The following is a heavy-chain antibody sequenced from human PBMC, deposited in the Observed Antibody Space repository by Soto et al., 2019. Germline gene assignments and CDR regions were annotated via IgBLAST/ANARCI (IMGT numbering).Heavy chain of an antibody. CDR1: GGSISSGIHY. CDR3: ARSYYGSGYYYMDV. Sequence: SETLSLTCSVSGGSISSGIHYWSWIRQRPGKGLEWIGSIYYSGSTYYNPSLKSRVTISVDTSKNQFSLKLSSVTAADTAVYYCARSYYGSGYYYMDVWGKGTTVTVSS. CDR2: IYYSGST. J-gene: IGHJ6*03. V-gene: IGHV4-39*01. D-gene: IGHD3-10*01.